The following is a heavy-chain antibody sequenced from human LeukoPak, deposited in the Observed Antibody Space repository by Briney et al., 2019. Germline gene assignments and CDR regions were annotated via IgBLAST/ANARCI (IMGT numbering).Heavy chain of an antibody. V-gene: IGHV4-34*01. J-gene: IGHJ5*02. D-gene: IGHD3-3*01. CDR3: ARGDCDFWSGYSDPNWFDP. Sequence: SETLSLTCAVYGGSFSGYYWGWVRQPPGKGLEWIGEINHSGSTNYNPSLKSRVTISLDTSKNQFSLRLSSVTAADTAVYYCARGDCDFWSGYSDPNWFDPWGQGTLVTVSS. CDR1: GGSFSGYY. CDR2: INHSGST.